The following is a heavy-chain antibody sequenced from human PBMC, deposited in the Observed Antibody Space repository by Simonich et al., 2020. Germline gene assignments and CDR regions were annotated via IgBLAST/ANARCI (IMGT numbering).Heavy chain of an antibody. CDR2: INPNKGGT. CDR3: ARGRLTGDKGAFDI. CDR1: GYTFTGYY. J-gene: IGHJ3*02. Sequence: QVQLVQSGAEVKKPGASVKVSCKASGYTFTGYYMHWVRQAPGQELEWLGWINPNKGGTNHAQKLQGRVTMTRDTSISTAYMERSRLRSDDTAVYYCARGRLTGDKGAFDIWGQGTMVTVSS. V-gene: IGHV1-2*02. D-gene: IGHD7-27*01.